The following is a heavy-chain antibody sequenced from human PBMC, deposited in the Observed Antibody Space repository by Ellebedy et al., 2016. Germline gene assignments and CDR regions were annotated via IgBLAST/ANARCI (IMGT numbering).Heavy chain of an antibody. V-gene: IGHV3-48*01. CDR2: ISSSSSTI. CDR3: GYSSSATPEYSSSIYYYYGMDV. D-gene: IGHD6-6*01. Sequence: GGSLRLSCAASGFTFSSYSMDWVRQAPGKGLEWVSYISSSSSTIYYADSVKGRFTISRDNAKNSLYLQMNSLRAEDTAVYYCGYSSSATPEYSSSIYYYYGMDVWGQGTTVTVSS. J-gene: IGHJ6*02. CDR1: GFTFSSYS.